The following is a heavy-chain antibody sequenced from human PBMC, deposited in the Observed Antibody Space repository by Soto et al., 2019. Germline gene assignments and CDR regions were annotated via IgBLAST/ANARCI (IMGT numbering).Heavy chain of an antibody. D-gene: IGHD2-2*01. V-gene: IGHV3-74*01. J-gene: IGHJ6*02. CDR3: ERVCVVPAAIHCRMDV. CDR2: INSDGSNT. CDR1: GFTFSSYW. Sequence: GVSLRLSCSASGFTFSSYWMHWVRQAPGKGLVWVSRINSDGSNTSYADSVKGRFTISRDNAKNTLYLQMNSLRAEDTAVYYCERVCVVPAAIHCRMDVWGQGITVTFS.